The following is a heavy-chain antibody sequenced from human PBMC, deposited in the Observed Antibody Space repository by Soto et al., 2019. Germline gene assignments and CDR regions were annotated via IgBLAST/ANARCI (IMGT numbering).Heavy chain of an antibody. CDR2: IIPIFGTA. CDR1: GGTFSSYA. D-gene: IGHD2-15*01. J-gene: IGHJ4*02. V-gene: IGHV1-69*01. CDR3: ARGTFRPKYGGKNNYFDY. Sequence: QVQLVQSGAEVKKPGSSVKVSCKASGGTFSSYAISWVRQAPGQGLEWMGGIIPIFGTANYAQKFQGRVTITADESTSTAYMELSSLRSEDTAVYYCARGTFRPKYGGKNNYFDYWGQGTLVTVSS.